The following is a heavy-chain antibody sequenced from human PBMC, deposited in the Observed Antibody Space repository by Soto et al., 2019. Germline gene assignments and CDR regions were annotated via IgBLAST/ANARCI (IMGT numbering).Heavy chain of an antibody. Sequence: QVQLVESGGGVVQPGRALRLSCAASGFTFTTYAIHWVRQAPGKGLEWVAVIASNGRNEYYADSVKGRFTISRDNSKNLLFLQMNSLRAEDTAFYYCARTHLEEDDAFDLWGQGTMVTVSS. CDR2: IASNGRNE. CDR1: GFTFTTYA. V-gene: IGHV3-30*04. CDR3: ARTHLEEDDAFDL. J-gene: IGHJ3*01.